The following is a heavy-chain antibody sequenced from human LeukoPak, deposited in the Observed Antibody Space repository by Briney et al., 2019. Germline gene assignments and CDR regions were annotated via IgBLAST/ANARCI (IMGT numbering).Heavy chain of an antibody. J-gene: IGHJ4*02. D-gene: IGHD6-19*01. Sequence: GASVKVSCKASGGTFSSYAISWVRQAPGQGLEWMGGIIPIFGTANYAQKFRGRVTITADESTSTAYMELSSLRSEDTAVYYCARDLGLLSEGSGWYYWGQGTLVTVSS. CDR2: IIPIFGTA. CDR3: ARDLGLLSEGSGWYY. V-gene: IGHV1-69*13. CDR1: GGTFSSYA.